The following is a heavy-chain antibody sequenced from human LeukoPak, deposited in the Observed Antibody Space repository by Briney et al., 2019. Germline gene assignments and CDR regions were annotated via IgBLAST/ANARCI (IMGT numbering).Heavy chain of an antibody. J-gene: IGHJ6*03. CDR2: IYTSGST. Sequence: PSETLSLTCTVSGGSISSYYWSWIRQPAGKGLEWIGRIYTSGSTNYSPSLKSRVTMSVDTSKNQFSLKLSSVTAADTAVYYCARVSEYSSRYYYYYYYMDVWGKGTTVTVSS. CDR3: ARVSEYSSRYYYYYYYMDV. V-gene: IGHV4-4*07. D-gene: IGHD6-6*01. CDR1: GGSISSYY.